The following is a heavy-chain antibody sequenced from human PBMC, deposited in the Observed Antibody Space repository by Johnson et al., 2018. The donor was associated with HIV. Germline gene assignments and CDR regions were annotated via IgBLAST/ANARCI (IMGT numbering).Heavy chain of an antibody. J-gene: IGHJ3*02. CDR2: IRSNAYGETT. D-gene: IGHD2-21*02. CDR1: GFPFGDYA. CDR3: TGGRDLRAFDI. V-gene: IGHV3-49*03. Sequence: EVQLVESGGGLVEPGRSLRLSCTTSGFPFGDYAMSWFRQAPGKGLEWVSFIRSNAYGETTEYAASVNGRFTISRDDSKSVAFLQMNSLKTEDTAVYFCTGGRDLRAFDIWGQGTMVTVSS.